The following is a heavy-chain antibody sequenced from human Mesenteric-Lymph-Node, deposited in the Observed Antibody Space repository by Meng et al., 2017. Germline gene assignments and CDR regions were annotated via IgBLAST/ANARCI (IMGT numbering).Heavy chain of an antibody. CDR1: GGSFSGYY. J-gene: IGHJ4*02. CDR3: ARGSAIFGVVIRSYFDY. D-gene: IGHD3-3*01. CDR2: INHSGST. Sequence: QAQLQQWGPGLLKPSETLSLTCAVYGGSFSGYYWSWIRQPPGKGLEWIGEINHSGSTNYNPSLKSRVTISVDTSKNQFSLKLSSVTAADTAVYYCARGSAIFGVVIRSYFDYWGQGTLVTVSS. V-gene: IGHV4-34*01.